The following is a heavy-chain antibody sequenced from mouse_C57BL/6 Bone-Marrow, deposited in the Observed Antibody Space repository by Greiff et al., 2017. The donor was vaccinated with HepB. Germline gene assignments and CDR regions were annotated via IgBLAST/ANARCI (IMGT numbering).Heavy chain of an antibody. CDR3: ARDYYGSRIRTGHFDV. D-gene: IGHD1-1*01. J-gene: IGHJ1*03. Sequence: EVKLMKSGGGLVKPGGSLKLSCAASGFTFSSYAMSWVRQTPEKRLEWVATISDGGSYTYYPDNVKGRFTISRDNAKNNLYLQMSHLKSEDTAMYYCARDYYGSRIRTGHFDVWGTGTTVTVSS. CDR1: GFTFSSYA. CDR2: ISDGGSYT. V-gene: IGHV5-4*01.